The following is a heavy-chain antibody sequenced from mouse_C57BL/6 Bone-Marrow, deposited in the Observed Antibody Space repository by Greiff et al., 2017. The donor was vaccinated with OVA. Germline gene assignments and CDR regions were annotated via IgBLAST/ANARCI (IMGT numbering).Heavy chain of an antibody. CDR1: GYTFTSYW. CDR3: ARRDYGYDGRGFAY. Sequence: QVQLQQPGAELVKPGASVKMSCKASGYTFTSYWITWVKQRPGQGLEWIGDISPGSGSTNYNEKFKSKATLTVDTSSSTAYMQLSSLTSEDSAVDYCARRDYGYDGRGFAYWGQGTLVTVSA. CDR2: ISPGSGST. D-gene: IGHD2-2*01. V-gene: IGHV1-55*01. J-gene: IGHJ3*01.